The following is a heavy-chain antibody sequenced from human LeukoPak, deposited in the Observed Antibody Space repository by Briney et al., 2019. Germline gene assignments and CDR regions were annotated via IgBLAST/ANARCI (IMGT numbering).Heavy chain of an antibody. CDR2: ISNDGDRK. CDR3: AKDRSTTWSLDY. D-gene: IGHD6-13*01. J-gene: IGHJ4*02. CDR1: GFSFSSDG. Sequence: GGSLRLSCAASGFSFSSDGMHWVRPAPGTGLERVAFISNDGDRKYYADSVKGRFTISRDKSENTLYVQMHSLRAEDTSVYYCAKDRSTTWSLDYWGQGTLVSVSS. V-gene: IGHV3-30*18.